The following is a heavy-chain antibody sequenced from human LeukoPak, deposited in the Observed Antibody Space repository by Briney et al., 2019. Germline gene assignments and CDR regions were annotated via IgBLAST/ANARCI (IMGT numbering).Heavy chain of an antibody. CDR1: VLTFCDYY. CDR2: ISSSGSTI. V-gene: IGHV3-11*01. D-gene: IGHD6-13*01. Sequence: RGTLRLSCAASVLTFCDYYMGWIHQPPGKGVEWVSYISSSGSTIYYADSVKGRFTISRDNAKNSLYLQMNSLRAEDTAVYYCARDRYSSSWYQFDYWAREPWSPSPQ. J-gene: IGHJ4*02. CDR3: ARDRYSSSWYQFDY.